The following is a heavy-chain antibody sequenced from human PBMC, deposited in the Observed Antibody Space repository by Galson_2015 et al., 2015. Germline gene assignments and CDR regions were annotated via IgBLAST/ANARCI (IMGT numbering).Heavy chain of an antibody. CDR3: AREQTQLGNWYFDL. D-gene: IGHD7-27*01. J-gene: IGHJ2*01. CDR2: IYYGGST. CDR1: GGSISSYY. V-gene: IGHV4-59*01. Sequence: SETLSLTCTVSGGSISSYYWTWVRQPPGKGLDWIGYIYYGGSTNYTPSLKSRVTMSVDTSRNQVSLKLSSVTAADTAVYYCAREQTQLGNWYFDLWGRGTLVTVSS.